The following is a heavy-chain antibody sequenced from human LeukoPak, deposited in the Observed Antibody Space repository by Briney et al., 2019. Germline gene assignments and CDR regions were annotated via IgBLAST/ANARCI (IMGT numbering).Heavy chain of an antibody. J-gene: IGHJ3*02. V-gene: IGHV3-30*04. CDR1: GFTFSSYA. CDR2: ISYNGSNK. CDR3: ARDSTRLCSGGSCYSAFDI. Sequence: GGSLRLSCAASGFTFSSYAMHWVRQAPGKGLEWVAVISYNGSNKYYADSVKGRFTISRDNSKNTLYLQMNSLRAEDTAVYYCARDSTRLCSGGSCYSAFDIWGQGTMVTVSS. D-gene: IGHD2-15*01.